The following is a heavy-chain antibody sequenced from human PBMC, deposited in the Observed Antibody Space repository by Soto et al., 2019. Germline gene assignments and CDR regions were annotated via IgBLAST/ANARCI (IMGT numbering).Heavy chain of an antibody. CDR2: FFHGGNT. D-gene: IGHD4-17*01. Sequence: PSETLSLTCAVSSYSISSDYYWGWVRQPPGKGLEWIGNFFHGGNTYDNPSLKSRVTISVDTSKNQFSLKLSSVTAADTAVYYCARGQRSYGAFDIWGQGTMVTVSS. J-gene: IGHJ3*02. V-gene: IGHV4-38-2*01. CDR1: SYSISSDYY. CDR3: ARGQRSYGAFDI.